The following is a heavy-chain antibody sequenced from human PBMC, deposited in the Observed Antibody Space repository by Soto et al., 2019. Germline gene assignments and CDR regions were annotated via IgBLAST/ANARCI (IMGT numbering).Heavy chain of an antibody. CDR2: ISYDGSNK. CDR1: GFTFSSYA. J-gene: IGHJ4*02. D-gene: IGHD5-18*01. CDR3: AGDRGQLWSTYYFDY. V-gene: IGHV3-30-3*01. Sequence: QVQLVESGGGVVQPGRSLRLSCAASGFTFSSYAMHWVRQAPGKGLEWVAVISYDGSNKYYAASVKGRLTISRDNSKNTLYLQMNSLRAEDTAVYYCAGDRGQLWSTYYFDYWGEGTLVTVSS.